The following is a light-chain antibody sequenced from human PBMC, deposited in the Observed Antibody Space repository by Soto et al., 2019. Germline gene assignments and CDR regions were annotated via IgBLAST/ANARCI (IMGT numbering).Light chain of an antibody. CDR3: QQSGSSLT. J-gene: IGKJ1*01. CDR1: QSISSSY. V-gene: IGKV3-20*01. Sequence: EIVLTQSPGTLSLSPGDRATLSCRASQSISSSYLAWYQQKPGQAPRLLIYGASSRAAGIPDRFNGSGSGTDFTLTRSRLEPEDFAVYYCQQSGSSLTFGQGTKVEIK. CDR2: GAS.